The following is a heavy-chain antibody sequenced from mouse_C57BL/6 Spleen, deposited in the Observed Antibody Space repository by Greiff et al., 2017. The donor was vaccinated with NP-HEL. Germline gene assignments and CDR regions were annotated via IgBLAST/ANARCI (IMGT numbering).Heavy chain of an antibody. J-gene: IGHJ4*01. CDR3: AVKLGDYAMDY. V-gene: IGHV2-2*01. Sequence: QVQLKESGPGLVQPSQSLSITCTVSGFSLTSYGVHWVRQSPGKGLEWLGVIWSGGSTDYNAAFISRLSISKDNSKSQVFFKMNSLQADDTAIYYCAVKLGDYAMDYWGQGTSVTVSS. CDR1: GFSLTSYG. CDR2: IWSGGST. D-gene: IGHD3-3*01.